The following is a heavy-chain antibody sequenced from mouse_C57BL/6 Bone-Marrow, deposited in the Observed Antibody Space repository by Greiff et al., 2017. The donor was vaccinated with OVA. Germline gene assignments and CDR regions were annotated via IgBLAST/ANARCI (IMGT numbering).Heavy chain of an antibody. D-gene: IGHD2-2*01. CDR3: ARGSYGYDDYFDY. CDR2: IYPGDGDT. CDR1: GYAFSSYW. J-gene: IGHJ2*01. V-gene: IGHV1-80*01. Sequence: VQVVESGAELVKPGASVKISCKASGYAFSSYWMNWVKQRPGKGLEWIGQIYPGDGDTNYNGKFKGKATLTADKSSSTAYMQLSSLTSEDSAVYFCARGSYGYDDYFDYWGQGTTLTVSS.